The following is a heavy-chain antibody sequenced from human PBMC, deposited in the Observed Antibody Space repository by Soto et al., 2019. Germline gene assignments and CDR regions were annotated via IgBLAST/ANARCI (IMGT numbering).Heavy chain of an antibody. CDR2: IYYSGST. CDR3: ARGGAPYYDFWSGPKNWFDP. J-gene: IGHJ5*02. D-gene: IGHD3-3*01. V-gene: IGHV4-31*03. Sequence: PSETLSLTCTVSGGSISSGGYYWSWIRQHPGKGLEWIGYIYYSGSTYYNPSLKSRVTISVDTSKNQFSLKLSSVTAADTAVYHCARGGAPYYDFWSGPKNWFDPWGQGTLVTVSS. CDR1: GGSISSGGYY.